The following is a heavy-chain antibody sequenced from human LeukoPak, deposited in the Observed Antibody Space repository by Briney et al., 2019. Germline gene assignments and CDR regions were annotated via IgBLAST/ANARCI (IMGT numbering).Heavy chain of an antibody. CDR1: VYTFTGYY. V-gene: IGHV1-2*02. CDR3: ARTGATNAFDI. J-gene: IGHJ3*02. D-gene: IGHD1-26*01. Sequence: ASLKASCKASVYTFTGYYMHSVRQAPGQGLEWMGWINPNSGGTNYAQKFQSRVTMTRDASISAAYMELSRLGSDDTAVYYCARTGATNAFDIWGQGTMVTVSS. CDR2: INPNSGGT.